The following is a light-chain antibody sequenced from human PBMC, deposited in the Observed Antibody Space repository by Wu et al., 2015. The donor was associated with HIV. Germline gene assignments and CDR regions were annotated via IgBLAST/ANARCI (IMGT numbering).Light chain of an antibody. J-gene: IGKJ1*01. CDR2: GAS. V-gene: IGKV3-20*01. Sequence: EIVLTQSPGTLSLSPGERATLSCRASQSVSSSYLAWYQQKPGQAPRLLIYGASSRATGIPDRFSGSGSGTDFTLTISRLEPEDFAVYYCQQYGSSPRTFGQRDQGGNQT. CDR1: QSVSSSY. CDR3: QQYGSSPRT.